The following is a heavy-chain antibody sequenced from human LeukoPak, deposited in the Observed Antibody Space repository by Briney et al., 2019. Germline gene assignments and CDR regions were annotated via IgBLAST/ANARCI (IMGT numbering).Heavy chain of an antibody. J-gene: IGHJ1*01. V-gene: IGHV3-30*03. CDR1: GFSFTNYA. Sequence: QPGGSLRLSCTGSGFSFTNYAMHWVRQAPGEGLEWVAVISYDEGKIYYADSVKGRFTISRDLSTNTLYLQMNSLTTEDTAMYFCARRPVAAEYFQHWGQGTLVTVSS. CDR2: ISYDEGKI. D-gene: IGHD6-25*01. CDR3: ARRPVAAEYFQH.